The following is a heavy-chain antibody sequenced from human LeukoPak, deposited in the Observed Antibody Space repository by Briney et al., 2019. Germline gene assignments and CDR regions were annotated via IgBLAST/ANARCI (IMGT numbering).Heavy chain of an antibody. D-gene: IGHD4-17*01. Sequence: GGSLRLSCAASGFTFSSYAMSWVRQAPGKGLEWVSAISGSGGSTYYADPVRGRFTISRDNSKNTLYLQMNSLRAGDTAVYYCACPHDSYGDYSDFHYWGQGTLVTVSS. V-gene: IGHV3-23*01. CDR2: ISGSGGST. CDR1: GFTFSSYA. J-gene: IGHJ4*02. CDR3: ACPHDSYGDYSDFHY.